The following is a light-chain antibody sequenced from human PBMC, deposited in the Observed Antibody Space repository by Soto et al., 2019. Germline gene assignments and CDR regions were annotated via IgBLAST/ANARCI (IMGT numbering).Light chain of an antibody. Sequence: DIQMTQSPSTLSASVGDRVTITCRASQSISSWLAWYQQKPGKAPKLLIYKAANLESGVPSRCSRSGSGTEFTLTISGLQPDDFATYDCQQYNNYWTFGQGTRVELK. CDR2: KAA. J-gene: IGKJ1*01. CDR3: QQYNNYWT. CDR1: QSISSW. V-gene: IGKV1-5*03.